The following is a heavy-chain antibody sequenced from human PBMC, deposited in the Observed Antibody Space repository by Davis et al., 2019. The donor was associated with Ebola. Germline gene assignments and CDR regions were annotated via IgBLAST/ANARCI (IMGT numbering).Heavy chain of an antibody. J-gene: IGHJ6*02. V-gene: IGHV3-73*01. CDR2: IRSKANSYAT. D-gene: IGHD3-3*01. Sequence: GESLKISCAASGFTFSGSAMHWVRQASGKGLEWVGRIRSKANSYATAYAASVKGRFTISRDDSKNTAYLQMNSLKTEDTAVYYCASIQEGYDSRGYYYYGMDVWGQGTTVTVSS. CDR1: GFTFSGSA. CDR3: ASIQEGYDSRGYYYYGMDV.